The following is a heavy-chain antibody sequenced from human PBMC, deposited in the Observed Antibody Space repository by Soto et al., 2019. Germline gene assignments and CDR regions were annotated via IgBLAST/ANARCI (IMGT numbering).Heavy chain of an antibody. CDR2: MNPNSGNT. D-gene: IGHD1-7*01. CDR3: ARGVGITGTYYYYMDV. V-gene: IGHV1-8*01. Sequence: GASVKVSCKASGYTFTSYDINWVRQATGQGLEWMGWMNPNSGNTGYAQKFQGRVTMTRNTSISTAYMELSSLRSEDTAVYYCARGVGITGTYYYYMDVWGKGTTVTVSS. CDR1: GYTFTSYD. J-gene: IGHJ6*03.